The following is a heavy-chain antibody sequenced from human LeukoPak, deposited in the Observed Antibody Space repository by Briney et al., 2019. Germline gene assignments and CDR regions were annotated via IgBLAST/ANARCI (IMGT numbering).Heavy chain of an antibody. CDR3: ARGEYYNILTGYRGRILGFDY. V-gene: IGHV3-30*02. D-gene: IGHD3-9*01. CDR1: GFTFISYG. CDR2: IRYDGSNK. Sequence: PGGSLRLSCAASGFTFISYGMHWVRQAPGKGLEGVTFIRYDGSNKYYADSVKGRFTISRDNSKNTLYMQMNSLRADDTAVYYCARGEYYNILTGYRGRILGFDYWGQGTLVTVSS. J-gene: IGHJ4*02.